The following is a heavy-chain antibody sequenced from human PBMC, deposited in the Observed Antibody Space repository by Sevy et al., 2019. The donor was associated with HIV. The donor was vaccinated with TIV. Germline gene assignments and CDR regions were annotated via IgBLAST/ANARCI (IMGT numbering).Heavy chain of an antibody. J-gene: IGHJ5*02. CDR2: LRHSGST. D-gene: IGHD3-10*01. CDR3: ARLQDYGSGSFSPWFGP. Sequence: SETLSLTCTISGASISSSYWSWIRQSPGKGLEWIGNLRHSGSTHINPSLSSRVTISLDRSKNQFSLSLTSVTAADTAVYFCARLQDYGSGSFSPWFGPWGQGILVTVSS. CDR1: GASISSSY. V-gene: IGHV4-59*01.